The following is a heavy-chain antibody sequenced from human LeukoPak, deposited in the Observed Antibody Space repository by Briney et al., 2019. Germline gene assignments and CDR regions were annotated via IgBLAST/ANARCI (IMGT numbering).Heavy chain of an antibody. V-gene: IGHV4-59*01. CDR2: IYYSGST. CDR1: GGSISSYY. D-gene: IGHD2-21*02. Sequence: PSETLSLTCTVSGGSISSYYGSWIRQPPGKGLEWIGYIYYSGSTNYNPSLKSRVTISLDTSKNQFSLKLSSVTAADTAVYYCAREAPCGGDCYSPNWFDPWGQGTLVTVSS. J-gene: IGHJ5*02. CDR3: AREAPCGGDCYSPNWFDP.